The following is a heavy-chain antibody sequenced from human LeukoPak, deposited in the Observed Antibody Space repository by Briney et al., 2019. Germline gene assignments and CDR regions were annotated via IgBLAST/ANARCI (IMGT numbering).Heavy chain of an antibody. CDR2: IYYSGST. D-gene: IGHD1-20*01. CDR3: ARWGITGIRGYYYYMDV. CDR1: GGSITSYY. V-gene: IGHV4-59*12. Sequence: SETLSLTCTVSGGSITSYYWSWIRQPPWKGLEWIGYIYYSGSTNYNPSLKSRVTISVDTSKNQFSLKLSSVTAADTAVYYCARWGITGIRGYYYYMDVWGKGTTVTASS. J-gene: IGHJ6*03.